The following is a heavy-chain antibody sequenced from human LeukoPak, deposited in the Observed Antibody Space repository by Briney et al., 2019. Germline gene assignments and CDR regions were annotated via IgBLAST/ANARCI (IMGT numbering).Heavy chain of an antibody. V-gene: IGHV4-39*07. Sequence: SETLSLTCTVSGDSVSNNSHSWGWIRQAPGKGLEWIGSIYFAGSPFFGPSLKSRLTLSLDTSKNQFSMRLSSVTAADTAVYYCARGPTMVRGVRTKWFDPWGQGTLVTVSS. J-gene: IGHJ5*02. CDR1: GDSVSNNSHS. D-gene: IGHD3-10*01. CDR2: IYFAGSP. CDR3: ARGPTMVRGVRTKWFDP.